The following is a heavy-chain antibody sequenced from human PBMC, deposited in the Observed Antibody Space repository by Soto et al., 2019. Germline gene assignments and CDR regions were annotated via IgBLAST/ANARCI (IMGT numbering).Heavy chain of an antibody. V-gene: IGHV4-34*01. CDR2: INHSGST. CDR1: GGSFSGYY. D-gene: IGHD6-13*01. CDR3: ARGARIAAAGTLLDY. Sequence: QVQLQQWGAGLLKPSETLSLTCAVYGGSFSGYYWSWIRQPPGKGLEWIGEINHSGSTNYNPSLKSRVTISVDTSKNQFSLKLSSVTAADTAVYYCARGARIAAAGTLLDYWGQGTLVTVSS. J-gene: IGHJ4*02.